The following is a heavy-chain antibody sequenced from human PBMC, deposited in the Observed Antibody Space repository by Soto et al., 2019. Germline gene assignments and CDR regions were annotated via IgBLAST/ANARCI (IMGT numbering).Heavy chain of an antibody. V-gene: IGHV4-59*08. D-gene: IGHD3-22*01. CDR1: GGSISSYY. CDR3: ARLERYYDSSGYNFDY. J-gene: IGHJ4*02. CDR2: IYYSGST. Sequence: SETLSLTCTVSGGSISSYYWSWIRQPPGKGLEWIGYIYYSGSTNYNPSLKSRVTITVDTSKNQFSLKLSSVTAADTAVYYCARLERYYDSSGYNFDYWGQGTLVTVSS.